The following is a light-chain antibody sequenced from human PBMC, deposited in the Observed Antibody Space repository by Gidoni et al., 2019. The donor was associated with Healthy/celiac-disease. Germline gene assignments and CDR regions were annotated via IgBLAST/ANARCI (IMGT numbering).Light chain of an antibody. V-gene: IGLV2-23*02. CDR1: SSDVGRYNL. CDR3: CSYAGSSTRWV. CDR2: EVS. Sequence: QSALTQPASVSGSPGQSITISCTGTSSDVGRYNLVSWYQQHPGKAPKLMIYEVSKRPSGVSNRFSGSKSGNTASLTISGLQAEDEADYYCCSYAGSSTRWVFGGGTKLTVL. J-gene: IGLJ3*02.